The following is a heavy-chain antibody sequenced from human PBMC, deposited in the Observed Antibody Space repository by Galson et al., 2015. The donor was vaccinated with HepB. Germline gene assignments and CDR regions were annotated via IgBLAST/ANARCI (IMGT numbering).Heavy chain of an antibody. CDR1: GFTFRNAW. CDR2: IKSKTDGGTT. Sequence: LRLSCAASGFTFRNAWMSWVRQAPGKGLEWVGRIKSKTDGGTTDYAAPVKGRFTISRDDSKNTLYLQMNSLKTEDTAVYYCTTDVPITIGACCAFDIWGQGTMVTVSS. V-gene: IGHV3-15*01. CDR3: TTDVPITIGACCAFDI. D-gene: IGHD3-9*01. J-gene: IGHJ3*02.